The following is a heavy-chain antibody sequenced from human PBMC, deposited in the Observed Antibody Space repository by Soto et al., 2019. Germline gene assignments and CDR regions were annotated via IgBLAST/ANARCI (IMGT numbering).Heavy chain of an antibody. CDR1: GGSISSEY. D-gene: IGHD3-22*01. Sequence: QVQLQESGPGLVKPSETLSLTCTVSGGSISSEYWSWIRQPPGKGLEWIGHMYYGGSTKYNPSLKSRLPTSIYTSRNHFSLKLTSVTAADTALYYCARRYYDSSGYYPWGQGTMVTVSS. CDR2: MYYGGST. J-gene: IGHJ5*02. V-gene: IGHV4-59*01. CDR3: ARRYYDSSGYYP.